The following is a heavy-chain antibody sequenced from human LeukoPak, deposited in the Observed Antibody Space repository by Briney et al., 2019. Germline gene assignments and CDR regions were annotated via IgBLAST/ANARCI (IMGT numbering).Heavy chain of an antibody. CDR1: GGSISSSSYY. V-gene: IGHV4-39*01. Sequence: SETLSLTCTVSGGSISSSSYYWGWIRQPPGKGLEWIGSIYYSGSTYYNPSLKSRVTISVDTSKNQFSLKLSSVTAADTAVYYCARGIAVAVSWFDPWGQGTLVTVSS. CDR3: ARGIAVAVSWFDP. J-gene: IGHJ5*02. D-gene: IGHD6-19*01. CDR2: IYYSGST.